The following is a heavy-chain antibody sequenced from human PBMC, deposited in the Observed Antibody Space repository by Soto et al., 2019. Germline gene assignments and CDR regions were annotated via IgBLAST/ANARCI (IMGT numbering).Heavy chain of an antibody. CDR2: FDPEDGET. D-gene: IGHD6-13*01. J-gene: IGHJ4*02. Sequence: ASVKVSCEVSGYTLTELSMHWVRQAPGKGLEWMGGFDPEDGETIYAQKFQGRVTMTEDTSTDTAYMELSSLRSEDTAVYYCATSLSQLDRFDYWGQGTLVTVSS. V-gene: IGHV1-24*01. CDR1: GYTLTELS. CDR3: ATSLSQLDRFDY.